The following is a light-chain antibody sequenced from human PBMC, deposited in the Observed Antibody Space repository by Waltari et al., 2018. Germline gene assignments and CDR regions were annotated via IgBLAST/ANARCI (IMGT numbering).Light chain of an antibody. CDR1: VLAKKY. Sequence: SYELTQPSSVSVSPGQTARITCSGDVLAKKYARWFQQKPGQAPVGVIYKDRARPSGIPERFSGSSSGTTVTLTISGAQVEDEGDYYCYSATDNYRVFGGGTKLTVL. CDR2: KDR. CDR3: YSATDNYRV. J-gene: IGLJ3*02. V-gene: IGLV3-27*01.